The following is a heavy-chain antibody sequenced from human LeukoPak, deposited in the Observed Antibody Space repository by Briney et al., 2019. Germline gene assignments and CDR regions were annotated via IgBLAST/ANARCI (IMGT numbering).Heavy chain of an antibody. Sequence: GESLKTPRRRLGNNFKHLWNAWVPQFPGKGLEGVGIIYPGVSDTRYSPSFKGQVTISAAKFISTAYLQWGSLKVSDTAMYYCARGWSDMLTGYYRVNWLDPWGQGTLVTVYS. CDR3: ARGWSDMLTGYYRVNWLDP. J-gene: IGHJ5*02. CDR2: IYPGVSDT. V-gene: IGHV5-51*01. D-gene: IGHD3-9*01. CDR1: GNNFKHLW.